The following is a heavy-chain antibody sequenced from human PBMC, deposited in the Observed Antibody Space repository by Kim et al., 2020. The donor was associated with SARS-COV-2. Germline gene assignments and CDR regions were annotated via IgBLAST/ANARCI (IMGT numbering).Heavy chain of an antibody. CDR2: VYYSGST. CDR1: GVSISSYS. J-gene: IGHJ2*01. Sequence: SETLSLTCTVSGVSISSYSWSWIRQPPGKGLEWIGYVYYSGSTNYNPSLKSRVTISVDTSKNQFSLELNSVTAADTAVYFCARHSGSAVSGYWYVDLWGRGTLVNVSS. V-gene: IGHV4-59*08. D-gene: IGHD6-19*01. CDR3: ARHSGSAVSGYWYVDL.